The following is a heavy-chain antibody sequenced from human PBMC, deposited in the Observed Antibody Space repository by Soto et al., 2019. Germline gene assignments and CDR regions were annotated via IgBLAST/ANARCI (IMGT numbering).Heavy chain of an antibody. J-gene: IGHJ5*02. Sequence: GESLKISCAASGFTFSSYSMNWVRQAPGKGLEWVSSISSSSSYIYYADSVKGRFTISRDNAKNSLYLQMNSLRAEDTAVYYCARGNIAVAGTWGQGTLVTVSS. D-gene: IGHD6-19*01. CDR3: ARGNIAVAGT. CDR1: GFTFSSYS. V-gene: IGHV3-21*01. CDR2: ISSSSSYI.